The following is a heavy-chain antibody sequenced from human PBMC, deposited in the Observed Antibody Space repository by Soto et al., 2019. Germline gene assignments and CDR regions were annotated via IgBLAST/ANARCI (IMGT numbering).Heavy chain of an antibody. CDR3: AKNLPRTGRFDY. Sequence: LSLTCTVSGGSISSYYWSWIRQPPGKGLEWIGYIYYSGSTNYNPSLKSRVTISVDTSKNQFSLKLSSVTAADTAVYYCAKNLPRTGRFDYWGQGTSVTVSS. V-gene: IGHV4-59*08. CDR2: IYYSGST. CDR1: GGSISSYY. J-gene: IGHJ4*02.